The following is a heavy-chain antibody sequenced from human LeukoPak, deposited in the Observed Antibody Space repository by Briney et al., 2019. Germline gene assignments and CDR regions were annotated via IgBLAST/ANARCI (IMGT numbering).Heavy chain of an antibody. CDR1: GYTFTSYD. CDR3: AAGTTGTTLADY. Sequence: ASVKVSCKASGYTFTSYDINGVRQATGQGLEWMGWMNPNSGNTGYAQKFQGRVTMTRNTSISTAYMELSSLRSEDTAVYYCAAGTTGTTLADYWGQGTLVTVSS. D-gene: IGHD1-1*01. V-gene: IGHV1-8*01. J-gene: IGHJ4*02. CDR2: MNPNSGNT.